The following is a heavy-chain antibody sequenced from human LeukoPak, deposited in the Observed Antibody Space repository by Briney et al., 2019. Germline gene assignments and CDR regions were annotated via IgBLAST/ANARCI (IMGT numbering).Heavy chain of an antibody. D-gene: IGHD2-15*01. Sequence: GGSLRLSCTASQFTFSYFRMNWVRQAPGKGLEWVANIKQDGSEKYYVDSVKGRFTISKDNAKNSLYLQMNSLRAEDTAVYYCATENYGSLAGWGQGTLVTVSS. V-gene: IGHV3-7*01. CDR1: QFTFSYFR. CDR2: IKQDGSEK. CDR3: ATENYGSLAG. J-gene: IGHJ4*02.